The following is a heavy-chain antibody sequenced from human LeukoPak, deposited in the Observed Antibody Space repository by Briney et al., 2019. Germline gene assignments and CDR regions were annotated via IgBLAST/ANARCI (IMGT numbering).Heavy chain of an antibody. V-gene: IGHV4-34*01. CDR1: GVSFSGYY. CDR2: INHSGST. J-gene: IGHJ6*03. D-gene: IGHD1-1*01. CDR3: ARGVDITNYYYYYMDV. Sequence: SETLSLTCAVYGVSFSGYYWSWIRQPPGKGLEWIGEINHSGSTNYNPSLKSRVTISVDTSKNQFSLKLSSVTAADTAVYYCARGVDITNYYYYYMDVWGKGTTVTVSS.